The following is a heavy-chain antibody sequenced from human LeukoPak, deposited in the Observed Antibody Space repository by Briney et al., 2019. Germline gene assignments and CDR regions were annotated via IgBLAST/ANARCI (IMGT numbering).Heavy chain of an antibody. CDR1: GGTFSSYA. CDR2: ISAKNGDT. J-gene: IGHJ4*02. V-gene: IGHV1-18*01. Sequence: GSSVKVSCTASGGTFSSYAISWVRQAPGEGLEWMGWISAKNGDTKYVQKFQGRVTMTTDTSTSTAYMDLRTLRSDDTAVYYCARDEGRGSGSYFPNYFDYWGQGTLVTVSS. CDR3: ARDEGRGSGSYFPNYFDY. D-gene: IGHD3-10*01.